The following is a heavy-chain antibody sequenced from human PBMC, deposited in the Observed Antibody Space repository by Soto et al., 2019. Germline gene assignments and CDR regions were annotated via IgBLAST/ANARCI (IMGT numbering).Heavy chain of an antibody. V-gene: IGHV4-39*01. CDR1: GGSISSSSYY. CDR3: VGSLLVDQIDY. D-gene: IGHD2-8*01. CDR2: IYYSGST. J-gene: IGHJ4*02. Sequence: SETLSLTCTVSGGSISSSSYYWGWIRQPPGKGLEWIGNIYYSGSTHYNPSLKSRVTISVDTSKNQFSLRLSSVTAADTAVFFCVGSLLVDQIDYWGQGTLVTVSS.